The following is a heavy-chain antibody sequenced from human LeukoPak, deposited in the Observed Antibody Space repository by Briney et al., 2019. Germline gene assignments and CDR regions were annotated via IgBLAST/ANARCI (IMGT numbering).Heavy chain of an antibody. V-gene: IGHV3-23*01. CDR3: AKDRSYYDFWSGPNWFDP. J-gene: IGHJ5*02. Sequence: PGGSLRLSCAATGFTFSSYAMSWVRQAPGKGLEWVSAISGSGGSTYYADSVKGRFTISRDNSKNTLYLQMNSLRAEDTAVYYCAKDRSYYDFWSGPNWFDPWGQGTLVTVSS. CDR2: ISGSGGST. D-gene: IGHD3-3*01. CDR1: GFTFSSYA.